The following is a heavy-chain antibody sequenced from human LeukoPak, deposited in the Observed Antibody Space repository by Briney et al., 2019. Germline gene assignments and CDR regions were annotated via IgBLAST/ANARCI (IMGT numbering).Heavy chain of an antibody. J-gene: IGHJ4*02. CDR2: ISSSSSYI. Sequence: GGSLRLSCAASGFTFSNYSMSWVRQAPGEGLEWVSSISSSSSYIYYADSVKGRFTISRDNAKNSLYLQMNSLRAEDTAVYYCARDTPGALYYDILTGYSDYWGQGTLVTVSS. CDR1: GFTFSNYS. V-gene: IGHV3-21*01. CDR3: ARDTPGALYYDILTGYSDY. D-gene: IGHD3-9*01.